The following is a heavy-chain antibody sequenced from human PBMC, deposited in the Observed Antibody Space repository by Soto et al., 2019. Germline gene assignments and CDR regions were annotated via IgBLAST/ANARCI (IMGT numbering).Heavy chain of an antibody. CDR2: LSRGGGST. J-gene: IGHJ3*02. D-gene: IGHD5-12*01. V-gene: IGHV3-23*01. Sequence: EAQLLESGGELIQPGGPLRLSCAASGFTYSSHGMGWVRQAPGKGLEWIAGLSRGGGSTYYADSVKGRFTISRDNSKNTLDLIMNSLRVEDTALYYCARDGQYRTDGFDIWGQGKMVTVSS. CDR1: GFTYSSHG. CDR3: ARDGQYRTDGFDI.